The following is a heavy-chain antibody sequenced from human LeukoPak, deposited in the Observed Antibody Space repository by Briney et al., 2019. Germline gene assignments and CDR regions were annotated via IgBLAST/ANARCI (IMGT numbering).Heavy chain of an antibody. D-gene: IGHD2-21*02. CDR3: ASELAHCVGDCLKN. J-gene: IGHJ4*02. V-gene: IGHV3-74*01. CDR2: INADGSLI. CDR1: GFTFSNFY. Sequence: HPGGSLRLSCAASGFTFSNFYLHWVRQAPGKGLVWVSRINADGSLINYADSVKGRFTVFRDNAESTLYLQMNSLRAEDTAVYYCASELAHCVGDCLKNWGQGTQVTVSS.